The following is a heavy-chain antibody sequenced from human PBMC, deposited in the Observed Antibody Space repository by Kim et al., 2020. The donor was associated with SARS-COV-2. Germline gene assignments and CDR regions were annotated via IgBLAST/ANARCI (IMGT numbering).Heavy chain of an antibody. D-gene: IGHD6-13*01. CDR3: ARDPTDSSSWFTVLDF. Sequence: SAKGRFTISRDNSKNTLDLQMNTLSGEDTAIYYCARDPTDSSSWFTVLDFWGQGTLVSVSS. J-gene: IGHJ4*02. V-gene: IGHV3-30*01.